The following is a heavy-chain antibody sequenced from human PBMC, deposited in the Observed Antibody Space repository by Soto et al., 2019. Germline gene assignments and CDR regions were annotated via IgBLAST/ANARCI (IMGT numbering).Heavy chain of an antibody. CDR2: IYYSGST. CDR1: GGSISSGGYY. Sequence: SETLSLTCTVSGGSISSGGYYWSWIRQHPGKGLEWIGYIYYSGSTYYNPSLKSRVTISVDTSKNQFSLKLSSVTAADTAVYYCAREGVQYYYDSSGYHWFDPWGQGTLVTVSS. J-gene: IGHJ5*02. CDR3: AREGVQYYYDSSGYHWFDP. V-gene: IGHV4-31*03. D-gene: IGHD3-22*01.